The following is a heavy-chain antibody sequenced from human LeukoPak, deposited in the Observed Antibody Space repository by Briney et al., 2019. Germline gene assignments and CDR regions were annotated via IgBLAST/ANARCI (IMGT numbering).Heavy chain of an antibody. V-gene: IGHV3-74*01. D-gene: IGHD6-13*01. J-gene: IGHJ4*02. CDR1: GVTLSSYW. CDR3: ARESSSWYETIDY. CDR2: INSDGSST. Sequence: GGSLRLSCAASGVTLSSYWMHWVRQAPGKGLVWVSRINSDGSSTSYADSVKGRFTISRDNAKNTLYLQMNSLRAEDTAVYYCARESSSWYETIDYWGQGALVTVSS.